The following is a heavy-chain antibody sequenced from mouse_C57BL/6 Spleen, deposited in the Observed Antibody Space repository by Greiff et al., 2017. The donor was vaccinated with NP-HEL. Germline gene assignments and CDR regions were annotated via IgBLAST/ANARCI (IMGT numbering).Heavy chain of an antibody. CDR1: GYAFSSSW. CDR3: ARTYGSSYGGYFDY. Sequence: VQRVESGPELVKPGASVKISCKASGYAFSSSWMNWVKQRPGKGLEWIGRIYPGDGDTNYNGKFKGKATLTADKSSSTAYRQLSSLTSEDSAVYFCARTYGSSYGGYFDYWGQGTTLTVSS. V-gene: IGHV1-82*01. J-gene: IGHJ2*01. CDR2: IYPGDGDT. D-gene: IGHD1-1*01.